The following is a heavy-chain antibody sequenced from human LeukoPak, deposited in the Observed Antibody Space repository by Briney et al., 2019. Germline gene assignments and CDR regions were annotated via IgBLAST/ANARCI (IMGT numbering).Heavy chain of an antibody. CDR2: INHSGST. Sequence: SETLSLTCAVYGGPFSGYYWSWIRQPPGKGLEWIGEINHSGSTNYNPSLKSRVTISVDTSKNQFSLKLSSVTAADTAVYYCARGAHYYDSSGYGLDYWGQGTLVTVSS. V-gene: IGHV4-34*01. CDR3: ARGAHYYDSSGYGLDY. J-gene: IGHJ4*02. CDR1: GGPFSGYY. D-gene: IGHD3-22*01.